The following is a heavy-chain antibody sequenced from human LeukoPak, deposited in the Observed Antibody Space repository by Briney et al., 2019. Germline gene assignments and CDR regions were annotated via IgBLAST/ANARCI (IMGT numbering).Heavy chain of an antibody. D-gene: IGHD1-26*01. V-gene: IGHV4-39*01. CDR1: GGSISSSSYY. J-gene: IGHJ5*02. CDR3: ARHYKGGSYSLEWFDP. CDR2: IYYSGST. Sequence: SETLSLTCTVSGGSISSSSYYWGWIRQPPGKGLEWIGSIYYSGSTYYNPSLKSRVTISVDTSKNQFSLKLSSVTAADTAVYYCARHYKGGSYSLEWFDPWGQGTLVTVSS.